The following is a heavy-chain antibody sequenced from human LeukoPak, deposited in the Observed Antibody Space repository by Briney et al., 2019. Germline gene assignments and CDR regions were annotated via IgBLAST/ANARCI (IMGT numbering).Heavy chain of an antibody. CDR3: ARGYSGYWGPFDY. CDR2: ILYDGNDK. D-gene: IGHD5-12*01. Sequence: PGGSLRLSCAASTFTFSNYGIHWVRQAPGKGLEWVAFILYDGNDKFYADSVKGRFTISRDNAKNSLYLQMNSLRAEDTAVYYCARGYSGYWGPFDYWGQGTLVTVSS. J-gene: IGHJ4*02. V-gene: IGHV3-30*02. CDR1: TFTFSNYG.